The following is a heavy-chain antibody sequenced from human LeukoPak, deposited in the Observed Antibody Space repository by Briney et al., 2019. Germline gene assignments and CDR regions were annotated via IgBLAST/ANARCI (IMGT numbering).Heavy chain of an antibody. J-gene: IGHJ4*02. D-gene: IGHD3-10*01. V-gene: IGHV4-59*03. CDR3: FIGRGWQPDY. Sequence: SETLSLTCTVSGGSISGYYHNWVRQSPGRGLEWIGLVHYSGNTNYNPSLKSRVSISTDTSKNQFSLELTSVTAADTAVYYCFIGRGWQPDYWGQGIPVTVSS. CDR1: GGSISGYY. CDR2: VHYSGNT.